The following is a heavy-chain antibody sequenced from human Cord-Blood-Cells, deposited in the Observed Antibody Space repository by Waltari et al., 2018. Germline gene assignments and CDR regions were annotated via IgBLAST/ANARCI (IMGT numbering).Heavy chain of an antibody. CDR1: RYTLTELS. V-gene: IGHV1-24*01. Sequence: QVQPVQSGPEPKKPGPSVKPSRKVSRYTLTELSMHWVRQAPGQAHEWTGGFEPEDSETIYAQKFQGRVTMTEDISTNTAYMELSSLRSEETAVYYCATVGYCTNGVCYIDEAFDIWGQGTMVTVSS. CDR3: ATVGYCTNGVCYIDEAFDI. J-gene: IGHJ3*02. D-gene: IGHD2-8*01. CDR2: FEPEDSET.